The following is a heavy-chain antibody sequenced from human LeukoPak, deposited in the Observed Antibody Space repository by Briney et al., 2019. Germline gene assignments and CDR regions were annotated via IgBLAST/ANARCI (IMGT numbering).Heavy chain of an antibody. V-gene: IGHV4-38-2*01. J-gene: IGHJ5*02. D-gene: IGHD1-1*01. CDR3: AKADTTGTDHWFGP. CDR1: GYSISSGYY. CDR2: IYHSGST. Sequence: SETLSLTCAVSGYSISSGYYWGWLRQPPGKGLEWIGNIYHSGSTYYNPSLKSRVTISVDTSKNQFSLKLSSVTAADTAVYYCAKADTTGTDHWFGPWGQGTLVTVSS.